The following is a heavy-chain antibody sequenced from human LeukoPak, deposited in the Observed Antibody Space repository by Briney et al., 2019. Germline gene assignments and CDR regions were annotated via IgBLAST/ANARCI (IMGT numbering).Heavy chain of an antibody. CDR3: AKDVAVAGFYYFDY. Sequence: GGSLRLSCAASGFTFSSYGMHWVRQAPGKGLEWVAVISYDGSNKYYADSVKGRFTISRDNSENTLYLQMNSLRAEDTAVYYCAKDVAVAGFYYFDYWGQGTLVTVSS. D-gene: IGHD6-19*01. CDR2: ISYDGSNK. CDR1: GFTFSSYG. V-gene: IGHV3-30*18. J-gene: IGHJ4*02.